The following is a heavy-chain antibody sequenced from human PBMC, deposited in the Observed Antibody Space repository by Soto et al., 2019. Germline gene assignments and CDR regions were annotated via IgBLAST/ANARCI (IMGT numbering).Heavy chain of an antibody. CDR1: GGTFSSYA. V-gene: IGHV1-69*01. J-gene: IGHJ3*02. CDR2: IIPIFGTA. CDR3: ASSNSSSWTRAGSFDI. Sequence: QVQLVQSGAEVKKPGSSVKVSCKASGGTFSSYAISWVRQAPGQGLEWLGGIIPIFGTANYAQKFQGRVTITADESTSKAYMELSSLRSEDTAVYYCASSNSSSWTRAGSFDIWGQGTMVTVSS. D-gene: IGHD6-13*01.